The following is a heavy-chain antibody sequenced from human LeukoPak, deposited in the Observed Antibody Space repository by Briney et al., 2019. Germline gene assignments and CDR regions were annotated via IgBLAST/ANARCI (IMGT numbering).Heavy chain of an antibody. D-gene: IGHD3-3*01. J-gene: IGHJ6*02. CDR2: IWYDGSNK. CDR1: GFTFSSYG. CDR3: ARNCIEWYYYYGIDV. Sequence: GGSLRLSCAASGFTFSSYGMYWVRQAPGNGLEWVAVIWYDGSNKYYADSVKGRFTISRDNSKNTLYLQMNSLRAEDTAVYYCARNCIEWYYYYGIDVWGQRTTVTVSS. V-gene: IGHV3-33*01.